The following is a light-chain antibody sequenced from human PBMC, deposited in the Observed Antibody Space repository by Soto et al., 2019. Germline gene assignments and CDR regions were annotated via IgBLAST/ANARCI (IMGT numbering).Light chain of an antibody. Sequence: QSALTQPASVSGSPGQSITISCTGTSSDVGGYDYVSWYQQHPGKAPKLMIYAVSNRPSGVSNRFSGSKSGNTASLTISGLQAEDEADYYCSSYRRSSTEVLGTGTKLTVL. J-gene: IGLJ1*01. CDR2: AVS. V-gene: IGLV2-14*01. CDR1: SSDVGGYDY. CDR3: SSYRRSSTEV.